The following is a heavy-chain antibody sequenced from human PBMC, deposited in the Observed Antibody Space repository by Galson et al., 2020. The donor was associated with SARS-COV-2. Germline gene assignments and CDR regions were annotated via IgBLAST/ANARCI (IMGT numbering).Heavy chain of an antibody. V-gene: IGHV3-11*01. CDR2: IKNRGDTM. D-gene: IGHD2-15*01. Sequence: GGSLRLSCAASGFIFIDAHMTWIRQAPGKGLEWISYIKNRGDTMSYADPVKGRFTISRDNGNNLLYLQMNSLRVEDTAIYYCARESWWSLDPWGQGTLVTVST. J-gene: IGHJ5*02. CDR1: GFIFIDAH. CDR3: ARESWWSLDP.